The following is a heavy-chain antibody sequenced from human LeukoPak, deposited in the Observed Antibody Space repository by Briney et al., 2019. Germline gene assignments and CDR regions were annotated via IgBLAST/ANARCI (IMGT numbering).Heavy chain of an antibody. CDR1: GYRFTNYW. CDR3: ARHDILTGLPRYYYGMDV. D-gene: IGHD3-9*01. Sequence: GESLKISCKGSGYRFTNYWIAWVRQMPGKGLEWMGIIYPGDSNTRYSPSFQGQVTISADKSISTAYLQWSSLKASDTAMYYCARHDILTGLPRYYYGMDVWGKGTTVTVSS. CDR2: IYPGDSNT. J-gene: IGHJ6*04. V-gene: IGHV5-51*01.